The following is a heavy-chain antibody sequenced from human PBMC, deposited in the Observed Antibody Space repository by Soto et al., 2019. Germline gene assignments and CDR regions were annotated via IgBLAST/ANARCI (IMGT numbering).Heavy chain of an antibody. CDR1: GGTFSSYA. D-gene: IGHD2-21*02. V-gene: IGHV1-69*01. Sequence: QVQLVQSGAEVKKPGSSVKVSCKASGGTFSSYAISWVRQAPGQGLEWMGGIIPIFGTANYAQKFQGRVTITADESTSTAYMELSSLRSEDTAVHYCARDAYCGGDCSGWRDAFDIWGQGTMVTVSS. CDR3: ARDAYCGGDCSGWRDAFDI. CDR2: IIPIFGTA. J-gene: IGHJ3*02.